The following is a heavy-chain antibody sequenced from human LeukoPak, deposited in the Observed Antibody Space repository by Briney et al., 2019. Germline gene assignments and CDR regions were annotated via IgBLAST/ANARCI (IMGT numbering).Heavy chain of an antibody. D-gene: IGHD3-22*01. CDR3: ARDHYYDSSGYYAFDI. CDR1: GGSFSGYY. J-gene: IGHJ3*02. CDR2: INHSGST. V-gene: IGHV4-34*09. Sequence: SETLSLTCAVYGGSFSGYYWSWIRQPPGKGLEWIGEINHSGSTNYNPSLKSRVTISVDTSKNQFSLKLSSVTAADTAVYYCARDHYYDSSGYYAFDIWGQGTMVTVSS.